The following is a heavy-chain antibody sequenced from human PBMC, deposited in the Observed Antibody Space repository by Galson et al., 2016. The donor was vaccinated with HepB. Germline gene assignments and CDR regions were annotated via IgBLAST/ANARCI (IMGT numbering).Heavy chain of an antibody. CDR3: AKDGYFASGSALYGMDV. J-gene: IGHJ6*02. Sequence: APGKGLEWVSGISGSGGRTYYADSVEGRFTISRDNSKNTVCLQMNSLRVEDTALYYCAKDGYFASGSALYGMDVWGQGTTVTVSS. CDR2: ISGSGGRT. V-gene: IGHV3-23*01. D-gene: IGHD3-10*01.